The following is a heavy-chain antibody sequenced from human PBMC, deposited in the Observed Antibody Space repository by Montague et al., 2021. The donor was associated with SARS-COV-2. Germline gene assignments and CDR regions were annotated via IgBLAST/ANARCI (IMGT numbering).Heavy chain of an antibody. CDR2: ISTSSSYI. CDR3: ARDAYSNYGKGNYFDY. CDR1: GFTFSSYF. V-gene: IGHV3-21*01. J-gene: IGHJ4*02. Sequence: SLRLSCAASGFTFSSYFMSWVRQAPGKGLEWVSSISTSSSYIYYADSVKGRFTISRDNAKNSLYLQMNSLRAEDTAVYYCARDAYSNYGKGNYFDYWGQGTLVTVSS. D-gene: IGHD4-11*01.